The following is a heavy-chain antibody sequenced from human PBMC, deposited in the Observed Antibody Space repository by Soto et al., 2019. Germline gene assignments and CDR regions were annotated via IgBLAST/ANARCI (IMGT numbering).Heavy chain of an antibody. D-gene: IGHD2-15*01. CDR1: NGSVSGYY. V-gene: IGHV4-34*01. J-gene: IGHJ4*02. CDR2: INHSGRT. CDR3: ARWWKLSADFDY. Sequence: QVQLHQWGAGLLKPSETLSLTCAVYNGSVSGYYWSWIRQPPGKGLEWSGEINHSGRTNYNPSLKSRVTISIDTSKNQFSLEVRSVTAADTAVYYCARWWKLSADFDYWGQGALVTVST.